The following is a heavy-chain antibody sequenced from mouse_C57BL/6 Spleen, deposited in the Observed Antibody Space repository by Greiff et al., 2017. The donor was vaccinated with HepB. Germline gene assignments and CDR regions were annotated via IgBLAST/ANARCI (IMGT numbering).Heavy chain of an antibody. CDR3: TTDDGGY. CDR1: GFNIKDDY. CDR2: IDPENGDT. J-gene: IGHJ2*01. D-gene: IGHD2-3*01. Sequence: EVQLQQSGAELVSPGASVKLSCTASGFNIKDDYMHWVKQRPEQGLEWIGWIDPENGDTEYASKFQGKATITADTSSNTAYLQLSSLTSEDTAVYYCTTDDGGYWGQGTTLTVSS. V-gene: IGHV14-4*01.